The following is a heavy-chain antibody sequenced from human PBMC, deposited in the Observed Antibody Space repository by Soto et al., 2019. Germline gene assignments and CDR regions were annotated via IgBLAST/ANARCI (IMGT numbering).Heavy chain of an antibody. D-gene: IGHD3-9*01. CDR1: GGSVSSSNYY. J-gene: IGHJ4*02. CDR3: ASLEGLATISSSFDS. V-gene: IGHV4-39*01. Sequence: QLQLQESGPGLVKPSETLSLTCTVSGGSVSSSNYYWGGIRQSPGKGLEWIGSIYYSGSTYYPPSLVTPLTISVDKSQNQFSLKVISVTAADTAVYYSASLEGLATISSSFDSWGQGTLVTVSS. CDR2: IYYSGST.